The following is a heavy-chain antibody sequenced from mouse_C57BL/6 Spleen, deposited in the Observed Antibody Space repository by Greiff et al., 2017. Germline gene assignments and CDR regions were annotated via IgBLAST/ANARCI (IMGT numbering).Heavy chain of an antibody. J-gene: IGHJ3*01. Sequence: VKLQESGAELAKPGASVKLSCKASGYTFTSYWMHWVKQRPGPGLAWIGYINPSSGYTKYTQKFKDKATLTADKSSSTAYMQLSSLTYEDSAVYYCARSTSYYGSSYDLPWFAYWGQGTLVTVSA. CDR2: INPSSGYT. D-gene: IGHD1-1*01. CDR3: ARSTSYYGSSYDLPWFAY. CDR1: GYTFTSYW. V-gene: IGHV1-7*01.